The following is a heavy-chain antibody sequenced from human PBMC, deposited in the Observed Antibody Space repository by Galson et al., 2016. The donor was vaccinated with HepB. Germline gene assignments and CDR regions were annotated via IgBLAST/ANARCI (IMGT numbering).Heavy chain of an antibody. D-gene: IGHD3-16*01. CDR1: GFTFRNHQ. V-gene: IGHV3-74*01. J-gene: IGHJ5*01. Sequence: SLRLSCAISGFTFRNHQMHWVRQVPGKGLVWVSRIEPDGNSPIYADSVKGRFTISRDNAKNTLYLQMNSLRVEDTAVYFCAKGGWLDWWGQGTLVTVSS. CDR3: AKGGWLDW. CDR2: IEPDGNSP.